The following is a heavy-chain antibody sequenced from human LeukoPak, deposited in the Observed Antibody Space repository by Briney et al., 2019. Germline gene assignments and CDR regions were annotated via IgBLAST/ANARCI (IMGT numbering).Heavy chain of an antibody. CDR1: GGSISSYY. J-gene: IGHJ6*03. D-gene: IGHD5-18*01. CDR3: ARGYSYGPYYYYYYMDV. CDR2: IYHGGST. Sequence: SETLSLTCTVSGGSISSYYWSWIRQPPGKGLEWIGYIYHGGSTYYNPSLKSRVTISVDRSKNQFSLKLSSVTAADTAVYYCARGYSYGPYYYYYYMDVWGKGTTVTVSS. V-gene: IGHV4-59*12.